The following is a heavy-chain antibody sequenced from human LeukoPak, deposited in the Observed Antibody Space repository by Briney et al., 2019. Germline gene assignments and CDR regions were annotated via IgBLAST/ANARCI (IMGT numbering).Heavy chain of an antibody. J-gene: IGHJ4*02. V-gene: IGHV3-9*03. CDR3: AKAEVEAAGRGLDY. CDR2: ISWNSGSI. CDR1: GFTFDDYA. D-gene: IGHD6-13*01. Sequence: HSGGSLRLSCAASGFTFDDYAMHWVRQAPGKGLEWVSGISWNSGSIGYADSVKGRFTISRDNAKNSLYLQMNSLRAEDMALYYCAKAEVEAAGRGLDYWGQGTLVTVSS.